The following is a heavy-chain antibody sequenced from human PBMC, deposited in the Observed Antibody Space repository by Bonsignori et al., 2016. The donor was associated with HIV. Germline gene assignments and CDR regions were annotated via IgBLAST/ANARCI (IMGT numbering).Heavy chain of an antibody. CDR3: AREVVGYSYGLHYYYYMDV. Sequence: RQAPGKGLEWIGSIYYSGSTYYNPSLKSRVTISVDTSKNQFSLKLSSVTAADTAVYYCAREVVGYSYGLHYYYYMDVWGKGTTVTVSS. CDR2: IYYSGST. D-gene: IGHD5-18*01. V-gene: IGHV4-39*07. J-gene: IGHJ6*03.